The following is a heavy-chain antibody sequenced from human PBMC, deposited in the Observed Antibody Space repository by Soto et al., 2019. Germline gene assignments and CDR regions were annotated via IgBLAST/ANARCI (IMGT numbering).Heavy chain of an antibody. CDR1: GFTFGDYA. V-gene: IGHV3-49*01. J-gene: IGHJ4*02. D-gene: IGHD6-19*01. Sequence: QPGRSMKLSRTASGFTFGDYAISWVRQAPGRGLELVGFIRSKAYAGTTQYSASGNARSTISTDSSKNMAYMQMNSLKTDDTAVYYCTREIIAVAGTIFPFDFWGQGTLVTVSS. CDR3: TREIIAVAGTIFPFDF. CDR2: IRSKAYAGTT.